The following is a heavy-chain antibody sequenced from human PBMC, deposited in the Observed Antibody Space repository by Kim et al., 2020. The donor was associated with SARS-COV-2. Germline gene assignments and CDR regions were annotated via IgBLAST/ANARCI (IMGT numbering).Heavy chain of an antibody. CDR3: ARAGYDILTFACMDV. D-gene: IGHD3-9*01. V-gene: IGHV1-18*01. CDR2: ISAYNGNT. J-gene: IGHJ6*02. CDR1: GYTFTSYG. Sequence: ASVKVSCKASGYTFTSYGISWVRQAPGQGLEWMGWISAYNGNTNYAQKLQGRVTMTTDTSTSTAYMELRSLRSDDTAVYYCARAGYDILTFACMDVWGQGTTVTVSS.